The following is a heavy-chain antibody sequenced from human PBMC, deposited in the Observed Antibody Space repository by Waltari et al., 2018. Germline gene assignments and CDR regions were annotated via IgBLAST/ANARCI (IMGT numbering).Heavy chain of an antibody. CDR3: ARGKLNFDV. CDR2: GIHSGGP. Sequence: QVQLQQSGAGLVRPSEILSLTCDVFGGSFPGFYWSWIRQTPEKGLEWVGEGIHSGGPVYNPSLESRVTISIDTSKNQFSLRLTSVTAADTAVYFCARGKLNFDVWGQGAQVTVSS. J-gene: IGHJ4*02. V-gene: IGHV4-34*12. CDR1: GGSFPGFY.